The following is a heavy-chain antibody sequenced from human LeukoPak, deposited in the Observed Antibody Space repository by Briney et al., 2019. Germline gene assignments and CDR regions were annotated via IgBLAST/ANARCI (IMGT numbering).Heavy chain of an antibody. V-gene: IGHV1/OR15-1*04. CDR3: ARDSQYSSGWYWFDP. CDR1: GYIFTDYY. J-gene: IGHJ5*02. D-gene: IGHD6-19*01. CDR2: INPNSGGT. Sequence: ASVKVSCKASGYIFTDYYMHWVRQAPGQELGWMGRINPNSGGTNYAQKFQGRVTMTRDTSISTAYMELSRLRSDDTAVYYCARDSQYSSGWYWFDPWGQGTLVTVSS.